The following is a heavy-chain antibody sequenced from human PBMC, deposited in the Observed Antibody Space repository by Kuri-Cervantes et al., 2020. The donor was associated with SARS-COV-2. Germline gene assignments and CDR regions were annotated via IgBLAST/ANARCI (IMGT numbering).Heavy chain of an antibody. V-gene: IGHV5-51*01. Sequence: GGSLRLSCKGSGYSFTSYWIGWVRQMPGKGLEWMGIIYPGDSDTRYSPSSQGQVTISADKSISTAYLQWSSLKASDTAMYYCARPGYCSGGSCYSLYYWGQGTLVSVSS. CDR1: GYSFTSYW. D-gene: IGHD2-15*01. CDR3: ARPGYCSGGSCYSLYY. CDR2: IYPGDSDT. J-gene: IGHJ4*02.